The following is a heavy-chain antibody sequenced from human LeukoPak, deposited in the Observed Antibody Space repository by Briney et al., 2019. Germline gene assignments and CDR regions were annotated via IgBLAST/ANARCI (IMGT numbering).Heavy chain of an antibody. V-gene: IGHV4-34*01. Sequence: GSLRLSCAASGFTFSSYSMNWVRQPPGKGLEWIGEINHSGSTNYNPSLTSRVTISVDTSNNQFSLKLSSVTAADTAVYYCARGRGSSGSRRGFDPWGQGTLVTVSS. D-gene: IGHD6-19*01. CDR1: GFTFSSYS. CDR3: ARGRGSSGSRRGFDP. J-gene: IGHJ5*02. CDR2: INHSGST.